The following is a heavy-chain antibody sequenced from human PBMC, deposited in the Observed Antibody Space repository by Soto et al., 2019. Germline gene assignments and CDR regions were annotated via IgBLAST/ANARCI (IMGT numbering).Heavy chain of an antibody. CDR3: ARDLAKGGGSAGFDY. D-gene: IGHD1-26*01. CDR2: ISTSTGNT. CDR1: GYTFTNYD. Sequence: ASVKVSCKASGYTFTNYDVTWVRQAPGQGLEWMGWISTSTGNTNYAQKLQGRVTMTTDTSASTAYMELRSLRSDDTAVYYCARDLAKGGGSAGFDYWGQGTLVTVSS. V-gene: IGHV1-18*04. J-gene: IGHJ4*02.